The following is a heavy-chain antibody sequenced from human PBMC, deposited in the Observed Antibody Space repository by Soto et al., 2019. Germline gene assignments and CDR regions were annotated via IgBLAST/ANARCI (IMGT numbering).Heavy chain of an antibody. Sequence: PGRSLRLSCAASGFTVSSKYMSWVRQAPGKGLEWVSVVYTGVNTNYADSVKGRFTISRDNSKNTLYLQMSSLRAEDTAVYYCARLDYYDSSGPLWYYFDYWGQGTLVTVSS. CDR1: GFTVSSKY. CDR3: ARLDYYDSSGPLWYYFDY. V-gene: IGHV3-53*01. D-gene: IGHD3-22*01. J-gene: IGHJ4*02. CDR2: VYTGVNT.